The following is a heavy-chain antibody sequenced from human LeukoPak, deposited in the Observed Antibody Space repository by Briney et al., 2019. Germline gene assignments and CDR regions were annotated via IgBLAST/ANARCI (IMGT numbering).Heavy chain of an antibody. V-gene: IGHV1-2*02. CDR3: ARASLVISSVAARPRFLLY. Sequence: ASVKVSCKASGYPFTGYYMHWLRQAPGQGLEWMGWINPNSGGTNYAQKFQGRVTMTRDTSISTAYMEPSRLRSDDTAVYYCARASLVISSVAARPRFLLYWGQGTLVTVSS. D-gene: IGHD6-6*01. CDR2: INPNSGGT. CDR1: GYPFTGYY. J-gene: IGHJ4*02.